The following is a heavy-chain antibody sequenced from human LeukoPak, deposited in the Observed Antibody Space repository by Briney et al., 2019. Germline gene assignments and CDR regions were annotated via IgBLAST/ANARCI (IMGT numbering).Heavy chain of an antibody. CDR3: ARDMGYDYVWGSYRYDAFDI. Sequence: GGSLRLSCAASGFTFSSYWMSWVRQAPGKGLEWVANIKQDGSEKYYVDSVKGRFTISRDNAKNSLYLQMNSLRAEDTAVYYCARDMGYDYVWGSYRYDAFDIWGQGTMVTVSS. CDR1: GFTFSSYW. D-gene: IGHD3-16*02. J-gene: IGHJ3*02. V-gene: IGHV3-7*01. CDR2: IKQDGSEK.